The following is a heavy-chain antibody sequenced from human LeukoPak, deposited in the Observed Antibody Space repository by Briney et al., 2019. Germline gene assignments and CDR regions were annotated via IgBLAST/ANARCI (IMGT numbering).Heavy chain of an antibody. Sequence: ASVKVSCKASGYTFTSYGISWVRQAPGQGLEWMGWISAYNGKTKYVQKLQGRVIMNADTSTSTAYMELRSLRSDDTAVYYCARVVGVTMVRGVIIPFDYWGQGTLVTVSS. CDR1: GYTFTSYG. D-gene: IGHD3-10*01. V-gene: IGHV1-18*01. J-gene: IGHJ4*02. CDR3: ARVVGVTMVRGVIIPFDY. CDR2: ISAYNGKT.